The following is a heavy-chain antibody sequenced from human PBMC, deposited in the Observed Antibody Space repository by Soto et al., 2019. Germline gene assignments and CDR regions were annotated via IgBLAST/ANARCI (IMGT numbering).Heavy chain of an antibody. Sequence: GESLKISCRGSGYDFNTNLFGWVRQLPGRGLEWVGIMYPGDSDTRYNPSLQGHVTLSVDVTVSTAFLQWRSLESSDTGMYFCARLRRDCHNTSCYYCDNWGQGTQVTVSS. CDR3: ARLRRDCHNTSCYYCDN. CDR1: GYDFNTNL. CDR2: MYPGDSDT. V-gene: IGHV5-51*01. J-gene: IGHJ4*02. D-gene: IGHD3-22*01.